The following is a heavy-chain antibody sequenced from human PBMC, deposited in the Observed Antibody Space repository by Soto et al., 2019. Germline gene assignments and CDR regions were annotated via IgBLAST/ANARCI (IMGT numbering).Heavy chain of an antibody. Sequence: GFLGLFGAPSGLTLSSYVIHWVRQAPGKGLEWVAVISYDGSNKYYADSVKGRFTISRDNSKNTLYLQMNSLRAEDTAVYYCARDVQAGNLLWSLPHEYWGQGTLVTVSS. CDR1: GLTLSSYV. D-gene: IGHD1-1*01. CDR3: ARDVQAGNLLWSLPHEY. V-gene: IGHV3-30-3*01. CDR2: ISYDGSNK. J-gene: IGHJ4*02.